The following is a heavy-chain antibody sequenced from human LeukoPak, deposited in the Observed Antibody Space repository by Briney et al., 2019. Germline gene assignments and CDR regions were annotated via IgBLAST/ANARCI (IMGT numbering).Heavy chain of an antibody. CDR1: GFTFSSYS. V-gene: IGHV3-48*04. CDR2: ISKSSDRI. Sequence: PGGSLRLSCAASGFTFSSYSMNWVRQAPGKGLEWVPYISKSSDRIYHADSVKGRFTISRDNAKNSLYLQMNSLRAEDTAVYYCARAPPQYDSSGYGLGYFDYWGQGTLVTVSS. D-gene: IGHD3-22*01. J-gene: IGHJ4*02. CDR3: ARAPPQYDSSGYGLGYFDY.